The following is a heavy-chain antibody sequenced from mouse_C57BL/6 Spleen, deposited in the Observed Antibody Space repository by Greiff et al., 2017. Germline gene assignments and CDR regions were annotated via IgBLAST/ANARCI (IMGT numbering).Heavy chain of an antibody. J-gene: IGHJ2*01. Sequence: VQLQQSGAELVRPGASVTLSCKASGYTFTDYEMHWVKQTPVHGLEWIGAIDPETGGTAYNQKFKGKAILTADKSSSTAYMELCSLTSEDSAVYYCTRKLYEVFDYWGQGTTLTVSS. CDR1: GYTFTDYE. CDR3: TRKLYEVFDY. D-gene: IGHD2-12*01. CDR2: IDPETGGT. V-gene: IGHV1-15*01.